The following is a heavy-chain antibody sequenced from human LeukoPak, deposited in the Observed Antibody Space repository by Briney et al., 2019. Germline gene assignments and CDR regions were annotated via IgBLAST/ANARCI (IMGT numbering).Heavy chain of an antibody. J-gene: IGHJ4*02. CDR2: IWTDGSTR. Sequence: GGSLRLSCVVPGFTLSSYGMHWVRQAPGKGLEWVAVIWTDGSTRYYADSVKGRFTISRDNAKNSLYLQMNSLRAEDTALYYCARVQQHRGFDYWGQGTLVTVSS. CDR1: GFTLSSYG. CDR3: ARVQQHRGFDY. D-gene: IGHD6-13*01. V-gene: IGHV3-33*01.